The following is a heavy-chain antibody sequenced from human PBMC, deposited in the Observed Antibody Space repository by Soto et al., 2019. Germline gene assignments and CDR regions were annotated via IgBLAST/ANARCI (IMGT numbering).Heavy chain of an antibody. CDR2: IKKDESKK. Sequence: EERLVESGGGLVQPGGSLRLSCAASGFTFSSYWMTWVRQAPGKGLEWVANIKKDESKKSYLDSVRGRFTISRDNAKTSLYLHMDSLTAEYTALYYCARDVSPGRSRWYFDAFDLWGQGTMVPVSS. D-gene: IGHD6-13*01. V-gene: IGHV3-7*05. CDR3: ARDVSPGRSRWYFDAFDL. CDR1: GFTFSSYW. J-gene: IGHJ3*01.